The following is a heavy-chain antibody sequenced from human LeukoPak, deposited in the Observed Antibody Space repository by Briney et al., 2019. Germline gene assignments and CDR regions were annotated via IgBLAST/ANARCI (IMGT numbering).Heavy chain of an antibody. CDR1: GGTFSSYA. CDR2: TIPIFGTT. CDR3: AGSSRDGYNRFDY. Sequence: ASVKVSCKASGGTFSSYAISWVRQAPGQGLEWMGGTIPIFGTTKYVQKFQGRVTITTDESTSTVYMELSSLRSEDTAVYYCAGSSRDGYNRFDYWGQGTLVTVSS. V-gene: IGHV1-69*05. D-gene: IGHD5-24*01. J-gene: IGHJ4*02.